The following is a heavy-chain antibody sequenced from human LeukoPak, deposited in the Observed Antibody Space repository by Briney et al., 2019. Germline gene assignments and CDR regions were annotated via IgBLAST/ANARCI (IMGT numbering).Heavy chain of an antibody. V-gene: IGHV3-23*01. CDR3: AFSSGWAFDY. Sequence: GVSLRLSCSAYGFTFSSYTRSWVRHAPGKGREWVSAISGSGGSTYYADSVRGRFTISRDNSKNTLDLQMNSLRAEDTAVYYCAFSSGWAFDYWGQGTLVTVSS. D-gene: IGHD6-19*01. J-gene: IGHJ4*02. CDR1: GFTFSSYT. CDR2: ISGSGGST.